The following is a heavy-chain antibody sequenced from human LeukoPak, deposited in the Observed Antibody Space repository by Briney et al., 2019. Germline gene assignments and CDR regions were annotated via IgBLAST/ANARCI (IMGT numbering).Heavy chain of an antibody. CDR2: IDSGATSE. D-gene: IGHD2-15*01. J-gene: IGHJ4*02. Sequence: GGSLRLSCTASGFIFSNFEMNWVRQAPGKGLQWLAYIDSGATSEYYADSVKGRFTISRDNAKNSLYLQMNSLRVQDTAIYYCARVICTGGSCFQNDYWGQGTLVTVSS. CDR3: ARVICTGGSCFQNDY. CDR1: GFIFSNFE. V-gene: IGHV3-48*03.